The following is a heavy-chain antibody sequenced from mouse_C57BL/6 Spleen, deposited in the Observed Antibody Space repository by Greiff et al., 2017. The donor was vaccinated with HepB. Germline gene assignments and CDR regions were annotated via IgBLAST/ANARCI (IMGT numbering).Heavy chain of an antibody. J-gene: IGHJ2*01. Sequence: VQLQQPGAELVRPGSSVKLSCKASGYTFTSYWMDWVKQRPGQGLEWIGNIYPSDSETHYNQKFKDKATLTVDKSSSTAYMQLSSLTSEDSAVYYCARGGLRRVYYFEYWGQGTTLTVSS. V-gene: IGHV1-61*01. CDR3: ARGGLRRVYYFEY. CDR1: GYTFTSYW. D-gene: IGHD2-4*01. CDR2: IYPSDSET.